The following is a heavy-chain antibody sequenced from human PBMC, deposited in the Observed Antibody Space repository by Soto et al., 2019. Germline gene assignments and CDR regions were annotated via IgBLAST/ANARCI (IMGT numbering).Heavy chain of an antibody. CDR3: ARHSHEDHGDPNWFDP. CDR1: GGSIRSDVYY. Sequence: QVQLQESGPGLVKPSETLSLTCTVSGGSIRSDVYYWGWVRQAPGKGLEWIGSIYYTGNTFYNPSLKSRVTLSADTSENQFSLKLSSVTAADTAVYYCARHSHEDHGDPNWFDPWGQGTLVTVSS. V-gene: IGHV4-39*01. D-gene: IGHD4-17*01. CDR2: IYYTGNT. J-gene: IGHJ5*02.